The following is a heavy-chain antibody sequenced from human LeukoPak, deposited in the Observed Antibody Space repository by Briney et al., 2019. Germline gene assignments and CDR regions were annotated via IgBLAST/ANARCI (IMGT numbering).Heavy chain of an antibody. CDR2: IIPIFGTA. J-gene: IGHJ4*02. D-gene: IGHD3-3*01. CDR1: GYTFNSYA. V-gene: IGHV1-69*13. CDR3: ARSLSYDFWSGPPGY. Sequence: GASVKVSCKASGYTFNSYAISWVRQAPGQGLEWMGGIIPIFGTANYAQKFQGRVTITADESTSTAYMELSSLRSEDTAVYYCARSLSYDFWSGPPGYWGQGTLVTVSS.